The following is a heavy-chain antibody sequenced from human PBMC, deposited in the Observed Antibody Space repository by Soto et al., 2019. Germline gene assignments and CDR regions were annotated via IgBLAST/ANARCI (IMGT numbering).Heavy chain of an antibody. J-gene: IGHJ3*02. V-gene: IGHV3-30*03. D-gene: IGHD1-26*01. CDR1: GFTLSNFG. CDR2: ISSDGKTE. Sequence: QVQLVESGGGVIQPGGSLRLSCGASGFTLSNFGVHWVRQAPGKGPEWVGAISSDGKTESYGASVRGRFTVSRDNSQNRVFLAMNSLRRDDTGVYYCARGHVGVIHYQFDIWGQGTMVTVSS. CDR3: ARGHVGVIHYQFDI.